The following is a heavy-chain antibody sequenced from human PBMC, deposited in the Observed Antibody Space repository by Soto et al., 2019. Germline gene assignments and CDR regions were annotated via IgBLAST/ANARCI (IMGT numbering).Heavy chain of an antibody. J-gene: IGHJ5*02. CDR3: AHSPNYYQYNWFDP. CDR1: GFSLCTSGVA. CDR2: IYWDDDK. D-gene: IGHD3-10*01. Sequence: HITLKESGHTLVKPTHTLTLTCTFSGFSLCTSGVAVGWIRHSPGEALECLPLIYWDDDKRYSPSLKSRLTITKDTSKNQVVLTMPNTDPVDTATYYCAHSPNYYQYNWFDPWGQGTLVTVSS. V-gene: IGHV2-5*02.